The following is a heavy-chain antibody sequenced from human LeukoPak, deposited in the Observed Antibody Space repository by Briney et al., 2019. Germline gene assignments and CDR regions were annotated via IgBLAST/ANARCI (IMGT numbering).Heavy chain of an antibody. CDR3: ARVPMRQFDSD. Sequence: PGGSLRLSCAASGFTFSSYDMHWVRQATGKGLEWVSAIGTAGDTYYPGSVKGRFTISRENAKNSLYLQMNSLRAEDTAVYYCARVPMRQFDSDWGQGTLVTVSS. D-gene: IGHD3-9*01. J-gene: IGHJ4*02. CDR2: IGTAGDT. V-gene: IGHV3-13*01. CDR1: GFTFSSYD.